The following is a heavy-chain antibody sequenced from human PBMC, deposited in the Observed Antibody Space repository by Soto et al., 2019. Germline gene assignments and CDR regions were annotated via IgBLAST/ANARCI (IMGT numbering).Heavy chain of an antibody. CDR1: GFTFSSYW. CDR2: IKQDGSEK. J-gene: IGHJ3*02. V-gene: IGHV3-7*01. CDR3: ARERRRLGYYDIFAGADAFDI. Sequence: EVQLVESGGGLVQPGGSLRLSCAASGFTFSSYWMSWVRQAPGKGLEWVANIKQDGSEKYYVDSVKGRFTISRDNSKNALYLQMNNLRAEDTAVYYCARERRRLGYYDIFAGADAFDIWGQGTMVTVSS. D-gene: IGHD3-9*01.